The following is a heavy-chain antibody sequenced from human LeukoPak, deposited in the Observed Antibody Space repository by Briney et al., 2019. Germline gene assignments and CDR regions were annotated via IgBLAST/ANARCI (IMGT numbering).Heavy chain of an antibody. CDR1: GGSITSNY. J-gene: IGHJ2*01. CDR2: IYYSGST. CDR3: ARVYYSSSYDYWYFDL. V-gene: IGHV4-59*01. D-gene: IGHD6-13*01. Sequence: SETLSLTCTVSGGSITSNYWSWIRQPPGKGLEWIGYIYYSGSTNYNPSLKSRVTISVDTSKNQFSLKLSSVTPADTAVYYCARVYYSSSYDYWYFDLWGRGTLVAVSS.